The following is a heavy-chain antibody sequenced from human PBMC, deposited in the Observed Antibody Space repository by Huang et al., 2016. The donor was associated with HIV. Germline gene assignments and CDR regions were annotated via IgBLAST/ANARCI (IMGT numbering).Heavy chain of an antibody. CDR1: GGTFSKYA. CDR2: IIPMLGTP. D-gene: IGHD4-17*01. CDR3: ARGQLGSYGDYDVLY. Sequence: QVQLVQSGAEVKTPGSSVKVSCQASGGTFSKYAISWVRQAPGQGLEWMGGIIPMLGTPNYARKFQGRVTITADESTSTTYVEVSSLRSEDTALYYCARGQLGSYGDYDVLYWGQGTLVTVSS. V-gene: IGHV1-69*13. J-gene: IGHJ4*02.